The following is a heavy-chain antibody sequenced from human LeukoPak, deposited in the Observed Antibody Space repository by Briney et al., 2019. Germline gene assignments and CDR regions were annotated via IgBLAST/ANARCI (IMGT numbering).Heavy chain of an antibody. CDR2: ISGSGGST. V-gene: IGHV3-23*01. J-gene: IGHJ4*02. D-gene: IGHD3-9*01. CDR3: AKGRHYDSDSIPFDY. CDR1: GFTFSSYA. Sequence: GGSLRLSCAASGFTFSSYAMSWVRQAPGKGLEWVSAISGSGGSTYYADSVKGRFTISRDNSKNTLYLQMNSLRAEDTAVYYCAKGRHYDSDSIPFDYWGQGTLVTVSS.